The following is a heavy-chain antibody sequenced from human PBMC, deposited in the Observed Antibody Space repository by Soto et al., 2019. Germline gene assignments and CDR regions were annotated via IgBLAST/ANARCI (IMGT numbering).Heavy chain of an antibody. V-gene: IGHV4-39*01. D-gene: IGHD2-15*01. J-gene: IGHJ6*01. Sequence: PPGKGLEWIGTFCYRENTYYNPSLKSRVTRSGDTSKNQFSLKLSSVTAADTAVYYWAKLAGYCSGNSSQDDYAMDVW. CDR3: AKLAGYCSGNSSQDDYAMDV. CDR2: FCYRENT.